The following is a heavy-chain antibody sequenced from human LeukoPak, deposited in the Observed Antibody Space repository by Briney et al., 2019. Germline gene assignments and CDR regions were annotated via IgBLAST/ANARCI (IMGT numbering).Heavy chain of an antibody. CDR3: ARGTNWNDDAFDI. Sequence: SETLSLTCAVSGGSISSSNWWSWVRLPPGKGLEWIGEIYHSGSTNYNPSLKSRVTISVDKSKNQFSLKLSSVTAADTAVYYCARGTNWNDDAFDIWGQGTMVTVSS. V-gene: IGHV4-4*02. D-gene: IGHD1-20*01. CDR1: GGSISSSNW. J-gene: IGHJ3*02. CDR2: IYHSGST.